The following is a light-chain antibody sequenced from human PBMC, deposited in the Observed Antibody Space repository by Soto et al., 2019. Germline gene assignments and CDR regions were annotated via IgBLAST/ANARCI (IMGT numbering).Light chain of an antibody. V-gene: IGKV1-27*01. CDR2: AAS. J-gene: IGKJ1*01. CDR1: QSIRRS. Sequence: DIQMTQSPSPLSASVADRGTITCRASQSIRRSLNWYQQKPGKAPKLLIYAASTLQSGVPSRFSGSGSGTEFTLTISSLQPEDVATYYCQKYNSALWTFGQGTKVDIK. CDR3: QKYNSALWT.